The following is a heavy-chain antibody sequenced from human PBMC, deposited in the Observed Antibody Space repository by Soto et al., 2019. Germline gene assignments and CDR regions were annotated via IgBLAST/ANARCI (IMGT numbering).Heavy chain of an antibody. D-gene: IGHD3-16*01. CDR3: ARGLGTNGLDV. CDR1: GYTFTSYG. Sequence: ASVKVSCKASGYTFTSYGISWVRQAPGQGLEWMGGISTYSGNTDYAQSLQDRVTMTTDTSTSTVYMELGSLRSDDTAVYYCARGLGTNGLDVWGQGTAVTVSS. V-gene: IGHV1-18*01. CDR2: ISTYSGNT. J-gene: IGHJ6*02.